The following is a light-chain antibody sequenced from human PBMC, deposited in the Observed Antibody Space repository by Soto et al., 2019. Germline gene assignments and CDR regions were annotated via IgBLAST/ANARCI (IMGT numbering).Light chain of an antibody. CDR2: KAP. V-gene: IGKV1-5*03. CDR1: QSISAW. Sequence: DIQMTQSPSTLSASVGDRVSITCRASQSISAWLAWYQQRPGKAPKLLLYKAPSLQSGVSSRFSGSGSGTEFTLTISSLQPDDSATYYCQQYDNYPWTFGQGTKLEIK. CDR3: QQYDNYPWT. J-gene: IGKJ1*01.